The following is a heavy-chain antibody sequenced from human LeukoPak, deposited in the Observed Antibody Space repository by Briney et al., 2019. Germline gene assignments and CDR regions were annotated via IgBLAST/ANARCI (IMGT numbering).Heavy chain of an antibody. CDR2: IIPNFRTS. D-gene: IGHD3-22*01. CDR3: ATVEREYFDTSGYFDY. Sequence: ASVKVSCTASGVTLTSHSLSWVRQAPGQGLEWVGGIIPNFRTSNYAQNFQGRLTITADKSTNTAYMELHSLTSEDTAVYYCATVEREYFDTSGYFDYWGQGTLVTVSS. CDR1: GVTLTSHS. V-gene: IGHV1-69*06. J-gene: IGHJ4*02.